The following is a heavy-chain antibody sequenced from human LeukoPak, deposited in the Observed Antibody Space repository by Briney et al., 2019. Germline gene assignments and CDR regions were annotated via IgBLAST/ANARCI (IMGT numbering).Heavy chain of an antibody. CDR3: AKDRGSSDYGISVRGRNCFDP. CDR1: GFTFSNYA. J-gene: IGHJ5*02. V-gene: IGHV3-23*01. D-gene: IGHD5-12*01. CDR2: ISALGGST. Sequence: GGSLRLSCAASGFTFSNYAMSWVRQAPGKGLEWVSGISALGGSTYYADPVKGRFTISRDSSKSTLYVQMNSLRAEDTAVYYCAKDRGSSDYGISVRGRNCFDPWGQGTLVTVSS.